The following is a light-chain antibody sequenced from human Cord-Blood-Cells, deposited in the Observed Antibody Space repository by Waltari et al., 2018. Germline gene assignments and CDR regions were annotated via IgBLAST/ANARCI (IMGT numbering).Light chain of an antibody. J-gene: IGLJ1*01. CDR2: DVS. CDR1: SRDVGGYNY. V-gene: IGLV2-14*01. Sequence: QSALTQPASVSGSPGQLTTISCTGTSRDVGGYNYVSWYQQHPVKAPKLMIYDVSNRPSGVSNRFSGSKSGNTASLTISGLQAEDEADYYCSSYTSSSTLYVFGTGTKVTVL. CDR3: SSYTSSSTLYV.